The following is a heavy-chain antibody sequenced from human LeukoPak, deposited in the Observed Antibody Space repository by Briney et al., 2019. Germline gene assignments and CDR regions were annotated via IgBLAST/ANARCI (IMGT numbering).Heavy chain of an antibody. Sequence: GGSLRLSCAASGFTFSSYAMSWVRQPPGKGLVWVSRTYVDGRTTNYADSVKGRFTISRDNAKNTVYLKMNSLSVEDTATYYCIRDFRSADLWGQGTLVTVTS. CDR2: TYVDGRTT. V-gene: IGHV3-74*01. CDR1: GFTFSSYA. CDR3: IRDFRSADL. J-gene: IGHJ5*02.